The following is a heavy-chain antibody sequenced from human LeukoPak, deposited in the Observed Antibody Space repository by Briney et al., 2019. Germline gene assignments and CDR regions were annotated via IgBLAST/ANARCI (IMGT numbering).Heavy chain of an antibody. D-gene: IGHD3-10*01. CDR1: GYTFTSYY. CDR3: ASDGPHYYGSGSYSY. J-gene: IGHJ4*02. CDR2: INPKSAGT. Sequence: ASVKVSCKASGYTFTSYYMHWVRQAPGQGLEWMGWINPKSAGTNYAQKFQGRVTMTRDTSISTAYMELSRLRSDDTAVYYCASDGPHYYGSGSYSYWGQGTLVTVSS. V-gene: IGHV1-2*02.